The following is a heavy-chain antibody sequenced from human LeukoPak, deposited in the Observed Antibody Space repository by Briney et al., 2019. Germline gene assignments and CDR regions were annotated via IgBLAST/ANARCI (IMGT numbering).Heavy chain of an antibody. D-gene: IGHD3-22*01. CDR3: ARLAPDDSSGYYNYYYYYGMDV. CDR2: IYYSGST. CDR1: GGSISSYY. Sequence: SETLSLTCTVSGGSISSYYWSWIRQPPGTGLEWIGYIYYSGSTNYNPSLKSRVTISVDTSKNQFSLKLSSVTAADTAVYYCARLAPDDSSGYYNYYYYYGMDVWGQGTTVTVSS. V-gene: IGHV4-59*08. J-gene: IGHJ6*02.